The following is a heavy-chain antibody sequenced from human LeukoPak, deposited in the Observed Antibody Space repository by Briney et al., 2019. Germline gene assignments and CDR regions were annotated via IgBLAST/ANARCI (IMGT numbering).Heavy chain of an antibody. CDR1: GYTFTSYY. CDR2: INPSGGST. D-gene: IGHD6-13*01. Sequence: ASVKVSCKASGYTFTSYYMHWVRQAPGQGLEWMGIINPSGGSTSYAQKFQGRVTMTRDTSTSTVYMELSSLRSEDTAVYYCARVPAAAGQAFSFDYWGQGTLVTVSS. CDR3: ARVPAAAGQAFSFDY. J-gene: IGHJ4*02. V-gene: IGHV1-46*01.